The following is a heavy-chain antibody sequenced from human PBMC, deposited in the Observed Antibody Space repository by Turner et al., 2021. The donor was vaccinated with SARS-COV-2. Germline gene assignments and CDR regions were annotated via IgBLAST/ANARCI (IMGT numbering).Heavy chain of an antibody. CDR3: ARAVVAATLHDAFDM. V-gene: IGHV4-31*03. J-gene: IGHJ3*02. D-gene: IGHD2-15*01. CDR2: MYYSGST. CDR1: GGSISSGGHY. Sequence: QVQLRESGPGLVKSSQTLSLTCSDSGGSISSGGHYWSWIRQHPGKGLEWIGYMYYSGSTYYNPSLKSRVTISEDTSQNQFSLKLSSVTAADTAVYYCARAVVAATLHDAFDMWGQGTVVTVSS.